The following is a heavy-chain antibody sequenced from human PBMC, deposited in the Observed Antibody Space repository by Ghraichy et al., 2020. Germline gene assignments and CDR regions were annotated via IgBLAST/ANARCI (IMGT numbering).Heavy chain of an antibody. J-gene: IGHJ5*01. CDR2: ISGDGNST. D-gene: IGHD6-19*01. Sequence: GGSLRLSCAVSGFTSRFYTMAWVRQGPRKGLNWLSSISGDGNSTFYADSVRGRFTFSRDNSKNTLYLQMNSLRAEDTAIYFCARGVGHSSAWFPLTWFDSWGLGTLVTVSS. CDR1: GFTSRFYT. V-gene: IGHV3-23*01. CDR3: ARGVGHSSAWFPLTWFDS.